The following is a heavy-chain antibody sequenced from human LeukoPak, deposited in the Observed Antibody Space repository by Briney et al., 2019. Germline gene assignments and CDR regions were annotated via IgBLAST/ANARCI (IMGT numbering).Heavy chain of an antibody. CDR1: GGSISSYY. Sequence: SQTLSLTCTVSGGSISSYYWSWIRQPPGKGLEWIGYIYYSGSTNYNPSLKSRVTISVDKSKNQFSLKLSSVTAADTAVYYCARDTGSGSYYTGGIDYWGQGTLVTVSS. V-gene: IGHV4-59*12. CDR2: IYYSGST. D-gene: IGHD3-10*01. J-gene: IGHJ4*02. CDR3: ARDTGSGSYYTGGIDY.